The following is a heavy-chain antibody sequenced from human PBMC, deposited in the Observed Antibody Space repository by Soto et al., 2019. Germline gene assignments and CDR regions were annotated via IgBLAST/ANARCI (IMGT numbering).Heavy chain of an antibody. D-gene: IGHD3-22*01. V-gene: IGHV3-30-3*01. CDR2: ISYDGSNK. J-gene: IGHJ4*02. CDR3: ARDYEDSRDTTYFDY. Sequence: GVSRRLSGAASGCTCRSYGMHWVRQSPCKGLEWVAVISYDGSNKYYEDSVKGRFNISRDNSKNTLYLQMNSLRAEDTAVYYCARDYEDSRDTTYFDYWGQGTLVTVSS. CDR1: GCTCRSYG.